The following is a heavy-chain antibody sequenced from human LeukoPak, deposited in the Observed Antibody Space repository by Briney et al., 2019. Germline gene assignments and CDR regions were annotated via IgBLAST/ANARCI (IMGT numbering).Heavy chain of an antibody. CDR1: GFTLSSYA. Sequence: PGGSLRLSCAASGFTLSSYAMSRVPQAPGKGLEWVSTISGSGAYTYYADSVKGRFTISRDDSKNTLYLQMNSLRAEDTAVYYCARDRELERNWFDPWGQGTLVIVSS. V-gene: IGHV3-23*01. CDR2: ISGSGAYT. CDR3: ARDRELERNWFDP. J-gene: IGHJ5*02. D-gene: IGHD1-1*01.